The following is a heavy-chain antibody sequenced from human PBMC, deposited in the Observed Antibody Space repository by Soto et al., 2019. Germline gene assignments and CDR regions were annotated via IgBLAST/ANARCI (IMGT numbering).Heavy chain of an antibody. Sequence: PGGSLRLSCAASGFNFKDYYMTWFRQAPGKGLEYVSYISGSGSDTKYADSVKGRFTISRDNAENSLYLQMNNLRAEDTAVYYCARPTRMPGDWGQGPLVTVSS. V-gene: IGHV3-11*03. CDR2: ISGSGSDT. D-gene: IGHD2-2*01. J-gene: IGHJ4*02. CDR1: GFNFKDYY. CDR3: ARPTRMPGD.